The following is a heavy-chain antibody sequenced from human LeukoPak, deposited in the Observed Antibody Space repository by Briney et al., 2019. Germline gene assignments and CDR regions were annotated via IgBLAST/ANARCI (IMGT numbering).Heavy chain of an antibody. Sequence: SVKVSCKASGGTFSSYAISWVRQAPGQGLEWMGGIIPIFGTANYAQKFQGRVTITADESASTAYMELSSLRSEDTAVYYCARGPTPYYYDSSGYSWKFDYWGQGTLVTVS. D-gene: IGHD3-22*01. CDR3: ARGPTPYYYDSSGYSWKFDY. J-gene: IGHJ4*02. CDR1: GGTFSSYA. V-gene: IGHV1-69*13. CDR2: IIPIFGTA.